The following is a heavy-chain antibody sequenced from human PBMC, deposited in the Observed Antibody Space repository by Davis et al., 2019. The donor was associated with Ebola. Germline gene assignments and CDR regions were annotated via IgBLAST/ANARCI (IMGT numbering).Heavy chain of an antibody. D-gene: IGHD1-1*01. CDR1: GYTFTGYY. CDR2: INPNSGGT. V-gene: IGHV1-2*04. Sequence: AASVKVSCKASGYTFTGYYMHWVRQAPGQGLEWMGWINPNSGGTNYAQKFQGWVTMTRDTSISTAYMELRSLRSDDTAVYYCARTRLERSEDYWGQGTLVTVSS. J-gene: IGHJ4*02. CDR3: ARTRLERSEDY.